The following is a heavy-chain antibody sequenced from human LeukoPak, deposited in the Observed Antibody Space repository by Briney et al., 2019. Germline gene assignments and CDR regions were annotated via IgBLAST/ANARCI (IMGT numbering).Heavy chain of an antibody. D-gene: IGHD2-2*02. J-gene: IGHJ4*02. V-gene: IGHV1-2*02. CDR3: ARGVVPAAIPYFDY. Sequence: ASVKVSCKASGYTFTGYYMHWVRQAPGQGLEWMGWINPNSGGTNYAQKFQGRVTMTRDTSISTAYMELSRLRSDDTAVYYCARGVVPAAIPYFDYWGQGTLVTVSS. CDR2: INPNSGGT. CDR1: GYTFTGYY.